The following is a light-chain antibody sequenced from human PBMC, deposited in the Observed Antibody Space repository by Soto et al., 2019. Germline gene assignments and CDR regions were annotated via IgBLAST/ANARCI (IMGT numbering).Light chain of an antibody. CDR2: EVT. V-gene: IGLV2-14*01. CDR1: SGDIGSYNR. J-gene: IGLJ1*01. CDR3: SSYTNINTRACV. Sequence: QSALTQPASVSGSPGQSITISCTGTSGDIGSYNRVSWYQQHPGKALKLIIYEVTDRPSGVSNRFSGSKSGNTASLTISGHQAEDEAEYYCSSYTNINTRACVFGTGTKLTVL.